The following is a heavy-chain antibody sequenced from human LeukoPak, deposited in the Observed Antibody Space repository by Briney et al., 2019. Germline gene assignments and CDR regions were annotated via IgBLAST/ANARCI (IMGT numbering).Heavy chain of an antibody. V-gene: IGHV3-48*01. CDR2: ISNSGTTI. J-gene: IGHJ5*02. CDR3: ARRDCDSIKCRGSNWFDP. CDR1: GFTFSSYA. D-gene: IGHD3-22*01. Sequence: GGSLRLSCAASGFTFSSYAMSWVRQAPGKGLEWVSYISNSGTTIYYADSVKGRFTISRDNAKNSLYLQMNSLRAEDTAVYYCARRDCDSIKCRGSNWFDPWGQGTLVSVSS.